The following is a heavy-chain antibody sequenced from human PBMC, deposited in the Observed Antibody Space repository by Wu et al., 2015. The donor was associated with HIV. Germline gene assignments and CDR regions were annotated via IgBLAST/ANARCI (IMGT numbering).Heavy chain of an antibody. CDR3: ARLGDTYGSGNYAFDY. D-gene: IGHD3-10*01. CDR2: IIPMFGTA. J-gene: IGHJ4*02. CDR1: GYRFISYG. V-gene: IGHV1-69*05. Sequence: QVQLVQSGPQMKKPGASVKVSCKTSGYRFISYGFSWLRQAPGQGLEWMGGIIPMFGTANYTQKFQGRVTITTEKSTSIAYMELNSLRSEDTAVYYCARLGDTYGSGNYAFDYWGQGTLVTVSS.